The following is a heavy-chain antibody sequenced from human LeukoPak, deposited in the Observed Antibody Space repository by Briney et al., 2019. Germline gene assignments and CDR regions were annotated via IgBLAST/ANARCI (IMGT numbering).Heavy chain of an antibody. CDR1: GFTFSSHS. J-gene: IGHJ4*02. CDR3: ARGAYYYED. Sequence: GGSLRLSCAASGFTFSSHSMNWVRQAPGKGLEWVSYISSSSSTIYYADSVKGRFTISRDNAKNSLYLLMNSLRAEDTAVYYCARGAYYYEDRGQGTLVTVSS. V-gene: IGHV3-48*01. CDR2: ISSSSSTI. D-gene: IGHD3-22*01.